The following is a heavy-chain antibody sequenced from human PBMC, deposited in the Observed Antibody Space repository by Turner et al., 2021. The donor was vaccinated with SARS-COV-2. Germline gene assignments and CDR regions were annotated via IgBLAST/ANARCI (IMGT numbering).Heavy chain of an antibody. Sequence: EVQLWESGGGFGQPGGARRLHGAASGFTLGSYAMTWDRQAPGKWLEWVSASRGSGGSTYYADTVRSRLHIYRDNSKITLYLQMYSRRAEDTAVYYCSKFADYYFWSGYDRVDLGYMDVWGKGTTVTVSS. CDR2: SRGSGGST. CDR3: SKFADYYFWSGYDRVDLGYMDV. CDR1: GFTLGSYA. D-gene: IGHD3-3*01. V-gene: IGHV3-23*01. J-gene: IGHJ6*03.